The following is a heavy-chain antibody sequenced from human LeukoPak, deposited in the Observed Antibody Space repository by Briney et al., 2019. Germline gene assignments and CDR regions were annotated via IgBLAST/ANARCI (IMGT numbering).Heavy chain of an antibody. CDR1: GGSISSYY. CDR3: ARLKQWLAQPYGMDV. D-gene: IGHD6-19*01. J-gene: IGHJ6*02. V-gene: IGHV4-59*08. CDR2: ISDIGSI. Sequence: SETLSLTCTVSGGSISSYYWSWIRQPPGKGLEWIAHISDIGSINYNPSLKSRVTISVDTSKNQFSLKLSSVTAADTAVYYCARLKQWLAQPYGMDVWGQGTTVTVSS.